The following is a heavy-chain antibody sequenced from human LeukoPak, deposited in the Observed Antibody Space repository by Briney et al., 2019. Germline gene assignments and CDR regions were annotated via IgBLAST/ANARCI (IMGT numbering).Heavy chain of an antibody. CDR3: ARDCSGGSCFDY. D-gene: IGHD2-15*01. Sequence: GGSLRLSCAASGFTFSSYSMNWARQAPGKGLEWVSSISSSSSYIYYADSVKGRFTISRDNAKNSLYLQMNSLRAEDTAVYYCARDCSGGSCFDYWGQGTLVTVSS. CDR1: GFTFSSYS. CDR2: ISSSSSYI. V-gene: IGHV3-21*01. J-gene: IGHJ4*02.